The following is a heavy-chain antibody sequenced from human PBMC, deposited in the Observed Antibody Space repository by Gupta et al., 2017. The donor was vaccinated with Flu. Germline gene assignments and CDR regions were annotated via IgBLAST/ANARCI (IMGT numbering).Heavy chain of an antibody. J-gene: IGHJ4*02. CDR2: ISSSSSFI. D-gene: IGHD6-13*01. V-gene: IGHV3-21*01. CDR3: ARSWGAGNSWSDY. Sequence: VRQAPGKGLEWVSSISSSSSFIYYADSVKGRFTISRDNAKNSLYLQMNSLRAEDTAVYYCARSWGAGNSWSDYWGQGTLVTVSS.